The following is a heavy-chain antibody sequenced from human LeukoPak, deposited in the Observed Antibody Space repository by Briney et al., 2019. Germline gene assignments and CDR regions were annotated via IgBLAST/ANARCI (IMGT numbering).Heavy chain of an antibody. CDR2: LFHSGIT. Sequence: PSETLSLTCTVSGGSISSGDYYWTWIRQPPGKALEWMGYLFHSGITYYNPSLKSRLTISVDTSKNHFSLKLSSVTAADTAVYYCARDYGGSYYWFDPWGQGTLVTVSS. CDR1: GGSISSGDYY. V-gene: IGHV4-30-4*01. J-gene: IGHJ5*02. CDR3: ARDYGGSYYWFDP. D-gene: IGHD1-26*01.